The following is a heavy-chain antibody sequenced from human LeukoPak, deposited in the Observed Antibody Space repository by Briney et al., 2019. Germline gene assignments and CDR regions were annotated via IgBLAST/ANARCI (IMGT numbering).Heavy chain of an antibody. CDR1: GFTFSSYS. Sequence: GGSLRLSCAASGFTFSSYSMNWVRQAPGKGLEWVSYISSSSSTIYYADSVKGRFTISRDNAKNSLYLQMNSLRAEDTAVYYCARDLDARTKHPPGAFDIWGQGTMVTVSS. D-gene: IGHD1/OR15-1a*01. CDR3: ARDLDARTKHPPGAFDI. J-gene: IGHJ3*02. CDR2: ISSSSSTI. V-gene: IGHV3-48*01.